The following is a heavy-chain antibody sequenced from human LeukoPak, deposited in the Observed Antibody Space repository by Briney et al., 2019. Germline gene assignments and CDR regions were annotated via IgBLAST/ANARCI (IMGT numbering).Heavy chain of an antibody. CDR1: GFTFDDFA. V-gene: IGHV3-9*01. Sequence: PGRSLRLPCAASGFTFDDFAMHWVRQVPGKALEWVSGISWNSANIDYADSVRGRFTISRDNAKNSLYLQMNSLRAEDTALYYCAKEGYYDILAGYHTYSYYYMDVWGKGTTVTVSS. D-gene: IGHD3-9*01. CDR3: AKEGYYDILAGYHTYSYYYMDV. CDR2: ISWNSANI. J-gene: IGHJ6*03.